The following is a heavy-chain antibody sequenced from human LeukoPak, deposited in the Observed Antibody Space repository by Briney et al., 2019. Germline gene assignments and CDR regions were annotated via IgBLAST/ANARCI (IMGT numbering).Heavy chain of an antibody. Sequence: ASVKVSCKASGYTFTSYDINWVRQATGQGLEWMGWMNPNSGNTGYAQKFQGRVTMTRNTSISTAYMELSSLRSEDTAVYYCARGLGFVVVVAATSEEFDYWGQGTLVTVSS. J-gene: IGHJ4*02. D-gene: IGHD2-15*01. V-gene: IGHV1-8*01. CDR2: MNPNSGNT. CDR1: GYTFTSYD. CDR3: ARGLGFVVVVAATSEEFDY.